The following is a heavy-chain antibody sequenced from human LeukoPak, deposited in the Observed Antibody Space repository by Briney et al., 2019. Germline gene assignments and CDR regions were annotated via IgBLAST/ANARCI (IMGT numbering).Heavy chain of an antibody. CDR2: IIPIFGTA. CDR1: GGTFNSYA. CDR3: ARARSPSSGYLLRDHNWFDP. D-gene: IGHD3-22*01. Sequence: SVKVSCKASGGTFNSYAISWVRQAPGQGLEWMGGIIPIFGTANHAQKFQGRVTITTDESTSTAYMELSSLRSVDTAVYYCARARSPSSGYLLRDHNWFDPWGQGTLVTVSS. V-gene: IGHV1-69*05. J-gene: IGHJ5*02.